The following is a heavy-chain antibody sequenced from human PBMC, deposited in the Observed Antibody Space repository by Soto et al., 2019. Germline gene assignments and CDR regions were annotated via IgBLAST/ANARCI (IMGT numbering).Heavy chain of an antibody. J-gene: IGHJ6*02. D-gene: IGHD2-21*01. CDR2: IYWNDDQ. V-gene: IGHV2-5*01. Sequence: SGPTLVNLTQPLPLTCTFSWFSLNTGGVGVGGIRQPPGKALEWLALIYWNDDQRYSPSLQSRHTIIKDTSRNQVLLTMTNMDHVDTATYYCARDPSGWRWLPDVWGQGTTVTVSS. CDR1: WFSLNTGGVG. CDR3: ARDPSGWRWLPDV.